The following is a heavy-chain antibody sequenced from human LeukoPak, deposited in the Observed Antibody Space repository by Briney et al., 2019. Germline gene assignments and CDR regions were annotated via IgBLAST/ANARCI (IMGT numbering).Heavy chain of an antibody. CDR2: ISSSSSTI. CDR3: ARDPLVVVPAARSYYYYGMDV. J-gene: IGHJ6*02. CDR1: GFTFSSYA. Sequence: GGSLRLSCAASGFTFSSYAMSWVRQAPGKGLEWVSYISSSSSTIYYADSVKGRFTISRDNAKNSLYLQMNSLRDEDTAVYYCARDPLVVVPAARSYYYYGMDVWGQGTTVTVSS. V-gene: IGHV3-48*02. D-gene: IGHD2-2*01.